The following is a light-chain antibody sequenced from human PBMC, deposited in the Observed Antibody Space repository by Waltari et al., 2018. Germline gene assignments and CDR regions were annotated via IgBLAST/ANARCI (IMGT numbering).Light chain of an antibody. J-gene: IGKJ1*01. CDR2: WAS. CDR1: QSLLYSSNNKNY. CDR3: QQFNTPPWT. V-gene: IGKV4-1*01. Sequence: DIVMTQSPDSLAVSLGERATINCKSSQSLLYSSNNKNYLAWYQQKPGQPPKLLIYWASTRESGVPDRFSGSGSGTDFTLTISSLQTEDVAVYYCQQFNTPPWTFGRGTKVEIK.